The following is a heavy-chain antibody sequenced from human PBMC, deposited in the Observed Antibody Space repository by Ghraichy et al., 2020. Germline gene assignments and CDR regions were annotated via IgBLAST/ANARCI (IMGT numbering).Heavy chain of an antibody. D-gene: IGHD3-9*01. Sequence: GESLNISCVGSGFTFSSYWMYWVRQTPEKGLVWVSYIQGDGSSTAYADSVNGRFTISRDNAKNTLYLQMNSLRDDDTAVYYCVKVLVISGTGPHFDYWGQGSLVTVSS. CDR2: IQGDGSST. CDR3: VKVLVISGTGPHFDY. V-gene: IGHV3-74*01. J-gene: IGHJ4*02. CDR1: GFTFSSYW.